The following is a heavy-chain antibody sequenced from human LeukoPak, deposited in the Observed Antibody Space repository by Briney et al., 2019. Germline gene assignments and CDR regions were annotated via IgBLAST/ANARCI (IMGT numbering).Heavy chain of an antibody. CDR3: ARVPGYSSSWHFDF. Sequence: ASVKVSCKASGYIFTDYYMHWVRQAPGQGLEWMGWINPNSGGTNYAQKFQGRVTMTRDTSISTAYMELSRLRSDDTAVYYCARVPGYSSSWHFDFWGQGTLVTVSS. CDR2: INPNSGGT. J-gene: IGHJ4*02. V-gene: IGHV1-2*02. CDR1: GYIFTDYY. D-gene: IGHD6-13*01.